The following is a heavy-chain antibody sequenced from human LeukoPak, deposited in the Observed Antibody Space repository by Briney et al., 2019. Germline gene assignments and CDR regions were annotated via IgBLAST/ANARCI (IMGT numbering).Heavy chain of an antibody. CDR3: ARGSSGTFWDYFEY. CDR2: ISPRNGNI. J-gene: IGHJ4*02. D-gene: IGHD6-19*01. CDR1: GYTFTNYG. Sequence: GAPVKLSCKASGYTFTNYGLSWVRQAPGQGLEWMGWISPRNGNINYPQKLQGRVTLTTDTSTNTAYMELRSLRSDDTAVYYCARGSSGTFWDYFEYWGQGTLVTVSS. V-gene: IGHV1-18*01.